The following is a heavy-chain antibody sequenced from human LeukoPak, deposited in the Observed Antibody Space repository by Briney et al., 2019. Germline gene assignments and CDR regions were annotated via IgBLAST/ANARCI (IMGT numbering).Heavy chain of an antibody. CDR2: IYYRGST. CDR1: GGSISSYY. J-gene: IGHJ4*02. D-gene: IGHD6-13*01. Sequence: SETLSLTCTVSGGSISSYYWSWIRQPPGKGLEWIGYIYYRGSTNYNPSLKSRVTISVDTSKNQFSLKLSSVTAADTAVYYCARVSAYSSSWYSWFDYWGQGTLVTVSS. V-gene: IGHV4-59*01. CDR3: ARVSAYSSSWYSWFDY.